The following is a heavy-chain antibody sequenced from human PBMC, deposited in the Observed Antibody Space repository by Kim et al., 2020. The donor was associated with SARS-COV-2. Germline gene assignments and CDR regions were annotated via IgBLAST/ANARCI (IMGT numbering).Heavy chain of an antibody. Sequence: TYFNPSLQSRVTISVDTPGKQFSLKLNSVTAADTAVFYCARVAMGGTFFDSWGQGTLVSVSS. CDR3: ARVAMGGTFFDS. V-gene: IGHV4-39*07. J-gene: IGHJ4*02. CDR2: T. D-gene: IGHD1-26*01.